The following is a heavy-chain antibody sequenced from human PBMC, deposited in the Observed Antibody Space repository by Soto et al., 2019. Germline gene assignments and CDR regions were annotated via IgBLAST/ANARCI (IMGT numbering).Heavy chain of an antibody. CDR1: GGTFSSYA. V-gene: IGHV1-69*13. J-gene: IGHJ4*02. CDR2: IIPIFGTA. Sequence: SVKVSCKASGGTFSSYAISWVRQAPGQGLEWMGGIIPIFGTANYAQKFQGRVTITADESTSTAYMELRSLRSEDTAVYYCARLVDTAMATGFDYWGQGTLVTVSS. D-gene: IGHD5-18*01. CDR3: ARLVDTAMATGFDY.